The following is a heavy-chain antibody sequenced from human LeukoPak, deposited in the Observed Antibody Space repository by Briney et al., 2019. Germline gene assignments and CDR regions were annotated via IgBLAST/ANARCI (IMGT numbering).Heavy chain of an antibody. CDR1: GGSFSGYY. J-gene: IGHJ4*02. V-gene: IGHV4-34*01. CDR3: AREGAIAVAGTRGLFDY. Sequence: PSETLSPTCAVYGGSFSGYYWSWIRQPPGKGLEWIGEINHSGSTNYNPSLKSRVTISVDTSKNQFSLKLSSVTAADTAVYYCAREGAIAVAGTRGLFDYWGQGTLVTVSS. CDR2: INHSGST. D-gene: IGHD6-19*01.